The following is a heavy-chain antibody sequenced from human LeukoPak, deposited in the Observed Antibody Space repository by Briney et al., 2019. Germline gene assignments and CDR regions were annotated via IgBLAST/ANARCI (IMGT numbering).Heavy chain of an antibody. V-gene: IGHV1-2*02. CDR1: GYTFTGYY. J-gene: IGHJ4*02. CDR3: ARVKWNSSGWYKFDY. Sequence: ASVKVSCKASGYTFTGYYMHWVRQAPGQGLEWMGWINPNSGGTNYAQKFQGRVTMTRDTSISTAYIELSRLRSDDTAVYYCARVKWNSSGWYKFDYWGQGTLVTVSS. D-gene: IGHD6-19*01. CDR2: INPNSGGT.